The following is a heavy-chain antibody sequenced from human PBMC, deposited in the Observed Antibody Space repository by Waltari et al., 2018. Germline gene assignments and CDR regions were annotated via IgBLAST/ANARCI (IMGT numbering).Heavy chain of an antibody. Sequence: QVQLVESGGGVVPPGRSRRLACSASGCTFSTYALHWVRQAPGKGLEWLAIVSYDGNNRYYSDSVRGRFTISRDNSKNTMSLQMNSLRDEDTATYYCATGPFDFWGQGTLVTVSS. CDR1: GCTFSTYA. CDR2: VSYDGNNR. J-gene: IGHJ4*02. CDR3: ATGPFDF. V-gene: IGHV3-30-3*01.